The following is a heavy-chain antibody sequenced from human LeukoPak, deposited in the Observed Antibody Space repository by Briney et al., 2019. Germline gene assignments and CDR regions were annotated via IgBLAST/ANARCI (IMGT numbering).Heavy chain of an antibody. J-gene: IGHJ4*02. CDR1: GFTFSSYG. D-gene: IGHD6-13*01. V-gene: IGHV3-30*18. CDR2: ISYDGSNK. Sequence: GGSLRLSCAASGFTFSSYGMHWVRQAPGKGLEWVAVISYDGSNKYYADSVKGRFTISRDNSKNTLYLQMNSLRAEDTAVYYCAKPTSSSSGYFDYWGQGTLVTVSS. CDR3: AKPTSSSSGYFDY.